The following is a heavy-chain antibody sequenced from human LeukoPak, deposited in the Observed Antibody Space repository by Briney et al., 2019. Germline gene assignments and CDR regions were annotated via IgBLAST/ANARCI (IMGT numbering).Heavy chain of an antibody. D-gene: IGHD3-10*01. Sequence: ASVKVSCKVSGYTFTSYGISWVRQAPGQGLEWMGWISAYNGNTNYAQKLQGRVTMTTDTSTSTAYMELRSLRSDDTAVYYCARDIIPYYGSGQFDYWGQGTLVIVSS. CDR2: ISAYNGNT. J-gene: IGHJ4*02. V-gene: IGHV1-18*01. CDR3: ARDIIPYYGSGQFDY. CDR1: GYTFTSYG.